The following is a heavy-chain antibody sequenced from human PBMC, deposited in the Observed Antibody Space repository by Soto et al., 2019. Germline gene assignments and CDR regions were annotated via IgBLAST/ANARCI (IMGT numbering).Heavy chain of an antibody. V-gene: IGHV4-34*01. CDR1: GGSFSGYY. Sequence: SETLSLTCAVYGGSFSGYYWSWIRQPPGKGLEWIGEINHSGSTNYNPSLKSRVTISVDTSKSQFSLKLSSVTAADTAVYYCAREGPLGGIAAVPREVFMDVWGQGTTVTVSS. CDR2: INHSGST. CDR3: AREGPLGGIAAVPREVFMDV. D-gene: IGHD6-13*01. J-gene: IGHJ6*02.